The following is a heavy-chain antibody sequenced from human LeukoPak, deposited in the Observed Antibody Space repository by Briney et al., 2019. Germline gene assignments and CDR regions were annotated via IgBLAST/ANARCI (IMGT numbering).Heavy chain of an antibody. CDR2: IGTAGDT. V-gene: IGHV3-13*01. Sequence: GGSLRLSCAASGFTFSSYDMHWVRQATGKGLEWVSAIGTAGDTYYPGSVKGRFTISRENAKNSLYLQMNSLRARDTAVYYCARGSMVRGVSLFDYWGQGTLVTVSS. CDR3: ARGSMVRGVSLFDY. J-gene: IGHJ4*02. D-gene: IGHD3-10*01. CDR1: GFTFSSYD.